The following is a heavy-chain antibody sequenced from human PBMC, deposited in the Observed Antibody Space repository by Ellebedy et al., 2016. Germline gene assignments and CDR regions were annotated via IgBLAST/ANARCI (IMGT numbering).Heavy chain of an antibody. CDR1: GFTFSSYG. D-gene: IGHD6-25*01. CDR2: IWFDGTNK. V-gene: IGHV3-33*08. CDR3: ARDAPGIAAAVPALDY. Sequence: GESLKISCAASGFTFSSYGMHWVRQAPGKGLEWVAVIWFDGTNKYYADSVKGRFTISRDNSKNTLYLQMNSLRVEDTAVYYCARDAPGIAAAVPALDYWGQGTLVTVSS. J-gene: IGHJ4*02.